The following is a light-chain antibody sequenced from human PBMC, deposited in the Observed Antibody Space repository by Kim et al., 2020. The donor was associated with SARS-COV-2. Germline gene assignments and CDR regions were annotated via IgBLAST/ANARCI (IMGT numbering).Light chain of an antibody. Sequence: GQRVTISWSGSSSNIGTNTVNWYQQLPGTAPKLLIQTDNQRPSGVPDRFSGSKSGTSASLAINGLQSEDEAGYYCSAWDDSLNGWVFGGGTQLTVL. CDR1: SSNIGTNT. CDR2: TDN. V-gene: IGLV1-44*01. CDR3: SAWDDSLNGWV. J-gene: IGLJ3*02.